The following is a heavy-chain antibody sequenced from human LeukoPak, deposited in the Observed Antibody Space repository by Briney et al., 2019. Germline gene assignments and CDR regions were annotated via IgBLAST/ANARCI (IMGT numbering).Heavy chain of an antibody. Sequence: SETLSLTCAVSGGSISSSHHYWGWIRQPPGKGLEWIGSIYSSGSTYYNSSLRTRVTISANKSKNQFSLKLTSVTAADTAVYYCARDRSGGGAESDAFDIWGQGTMVSVSS. CDR1: GGSISSSHHY. V-gene: IGHV4-39*02. CDR2: IYSSGST. J-gene: IGHJ3*02. CDR3: ARDRSGGGAESDAFDI. D-gene: IGHD1-26*01.